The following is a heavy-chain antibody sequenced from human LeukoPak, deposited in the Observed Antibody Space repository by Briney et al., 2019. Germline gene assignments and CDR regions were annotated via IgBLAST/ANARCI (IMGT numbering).Heavy chain of an antibody. CDR1: GGSFSGYY. D-gene: IGHD2-2*01. Sequence: PSETLSLTCAVYGGSFSGYYWSWIRQPPGKGLEWIGEINHSGSTNYNPSLKSRVTISVDTSKNQFSLKLSSVTAADTAVYYCARARALDCSSTSCYVRNTGYFDYWGQGTLVTVSS. CDR3: ARARALDCSSTSCYVRNTGYFDY. V-gene: IGHV4-34*01. CDR2: INHSGST. J-gene: IGHJ4*02.